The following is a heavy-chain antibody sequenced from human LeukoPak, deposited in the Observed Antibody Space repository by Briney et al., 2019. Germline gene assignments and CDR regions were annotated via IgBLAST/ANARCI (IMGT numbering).Heavy chain of an antibody. J-gene: IGHJ4*02. V-gene: IGHV4-30-4*08. CDR2: IYYSGST. CDR1: TFGDYA. CDR3: ARVYPSGSYSADY. Sequence: TFGDYAMSWVRQPPGKGLEWIGYIYYSGSTYYNPSLKSRVTISVDTSKNQFSLKLSSVTAADTAVYYCARVYPSGSYSADYWGQGTLVTVSS. D-gene: IGHD1-26*01.